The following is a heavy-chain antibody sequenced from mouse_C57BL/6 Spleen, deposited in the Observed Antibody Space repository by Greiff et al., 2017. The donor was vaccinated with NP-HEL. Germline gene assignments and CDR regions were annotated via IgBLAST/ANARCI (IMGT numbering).Heavy chain of an antibody. J-gene: IGHJ3*01. CDR1: GYTFTDYN. D-gene: IGHD1-1*01. V-gene: IGHV1-18*01. CDR3: ARTLYYGSRMFAY. CDR2: INPNNGGT. Sequence: EVQLQQSGPELVKPGASVKIPCKASGYTFTDYNMDWVKQSHGKSLEWIGDINPNNGGTIYNQKFKGKATLTVDKSSSTAYMELRSLTSEDTAVYYCARTLYYGSRMFAYWGQGTLVTVSA.